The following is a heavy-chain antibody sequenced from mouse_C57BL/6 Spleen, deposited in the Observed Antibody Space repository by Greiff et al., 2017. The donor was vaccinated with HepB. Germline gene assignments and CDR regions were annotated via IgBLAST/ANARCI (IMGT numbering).Heavy chain of an antibody. D-gene: IGHD3-1*01. CDR1: GYAFSSYW. Sequence: QVQLKQSGAELVKPGASVKISCKASGYAFSSYWMNWVKQRPGKGLEWIGQIYPGDGDTNYNGKFKGKATLTADKSSSTAYMQLSSLTSEDSAVYFCARGGTAQATYCAYWGQGTLVTVSA. V-gene: IGHV1-80*01. CDR3: ARGGTAQATYCAY. J-gene: IGHJ3*01. CDR2: IYPGDGDT.